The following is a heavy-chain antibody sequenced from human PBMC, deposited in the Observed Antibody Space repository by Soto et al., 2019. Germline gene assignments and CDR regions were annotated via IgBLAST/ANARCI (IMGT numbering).Heavy chain of an antibody. V-gene: IGHV4-34*01. Sequence: SETLSLTCAVYGGSFSGYYWSWIRQPPGKGLEWIGEINHSGNNNYNPSLKNRITITIDKSKKQFSLMLSSVIAADTAVFYFVRGLANATVTTLSNWFDPWGQGTLVTVSS. CDR3: VRGLANATVTTLSNWFDP. J-gene: IGHJ5*02. D-gene: IGHD4-17*01. CDR1: GGSFSGYY. CDR2: INHSGNN.